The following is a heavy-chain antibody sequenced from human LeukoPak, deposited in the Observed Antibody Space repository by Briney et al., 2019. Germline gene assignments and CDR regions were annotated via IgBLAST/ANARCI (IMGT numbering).Heavy chain of an antibody. D-gene: IGHD5/OR15-5a*01. J-gene: IGHJ4*02. CDR1: GFTFSNYG. CDR2: ISYDGNNK. CDR3: PKGRNIYRVYEFDY. V-gene: IGHV3-30*18. Sequence: PGGSLRLSCAASGFTFSNYGIHWVRQAPDKGLEWVAVISYDGNNKYYADSVKGRFTISRDNSKNTLYLQMNSLRAEDTAIYYCPKGRNIYRVYEFDYWGQGTLVTVSS.